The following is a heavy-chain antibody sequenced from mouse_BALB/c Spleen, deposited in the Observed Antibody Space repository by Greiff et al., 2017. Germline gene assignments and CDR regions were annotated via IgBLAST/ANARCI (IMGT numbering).Heavy chain of an antibody. CDR3: ARDYYGSSYVAY. CDR2: IDPANGNT. V-gene: IGHV14-3*02. CDR1: GFNIKDTY. J-gene: IGHJ3*01. Sequence: DVQLQESGAELVKPGASVKLSCTASGFNIKDTYMHWVKQRPEQGLEWIGRIDPANGNTKYDPKFQGKATITADTSSNTAYLQLSSLTSEDTAVYYCARDYYGSSYVAYWGQGTLVTVSA. D-gene: IGHD1-1*01.